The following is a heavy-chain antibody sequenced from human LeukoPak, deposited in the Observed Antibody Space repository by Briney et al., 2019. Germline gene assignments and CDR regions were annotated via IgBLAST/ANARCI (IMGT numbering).Heavy chain of an antibody. CDR3: ASVKGCSSTSCYGNWFDP. J-gene: IGHJ5*02. V-gene: IGHV1-2*02. CDR1: GYTFTGYY. D-gene: IGHD2-2*01. CDR2: INPNSGGT. Sequence: GASVKVSCKASGYTFTGYYMHWVRQAPGQGLEWMGWINPNSGGTNYAQKFQGRVTMTRDTSISTAYMELSRLRSDDTAVYYCASVKGCSSTSCYGNWFDPWGQGTLVTVSS.